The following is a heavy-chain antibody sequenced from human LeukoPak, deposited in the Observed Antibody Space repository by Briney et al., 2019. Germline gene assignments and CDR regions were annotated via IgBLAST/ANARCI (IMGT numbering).Heavy chain of an antibody. J-gene: IGHJ6*03. D-gene: IGHD2-21*02. CDR2: IRYDGSNK. V-gene: IGHV3-30*02. CDR1: GFTFSSYG. Sequence: PGGSLRLSCAASGFTFSSYGMHWVRQAPGKGLEWVAFIRYDGSNKYYADSVKGRFTISRDNAKNSLYLQMNSLRAEDTAVYYCARVGCGDCYSFYYYYYMDVWGKGTTVTVSS. CDR3: ARVGCGDCYSFYYYYYMDV.